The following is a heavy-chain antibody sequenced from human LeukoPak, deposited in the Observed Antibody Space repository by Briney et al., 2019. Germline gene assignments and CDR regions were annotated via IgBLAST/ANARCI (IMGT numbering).Heavy chain of an antibody. CDR1: GFTISSNY. D-gene: IGHD2-2*01. J-gene: IGHJ4*02. V-gene: IGHV3-66*04. CDR3: ARQPLVDRSVTVVAPQTPFDY. CDR2: IYSGGST. Sequence: GGSLRLSCAASGFTISSNYMSWVRQAPGTGLEWVSVIYSGGSTYYADSVKGRFTISRDNSKNTLYLQMNSLRAEDTAVYYCARQPLVDRSVTVVAPQTPFDYWGQGTLVTVSS.